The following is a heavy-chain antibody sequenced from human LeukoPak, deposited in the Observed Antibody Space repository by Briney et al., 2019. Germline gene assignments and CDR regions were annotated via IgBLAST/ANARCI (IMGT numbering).Heavy chain of an antibody. D-gene: IGHD3-3*01. V-gene: IGHV4-59*01. CDR1: GGSISSYY. Sequence: SETLSLTCTVSGGSISSYYWSWIRQPPGKGLEWIGYIYYSGSTNYNPSLKSRVTISVDTSKNQFSLKLSSVTAADTAVYYCARARPPDYDFWSGYYEIDYWGQGTLVTVSS. CDR2: IYYSGST. J-gene: IGHJ4*02. CDR3: ARARPPDYDFWSGYYEIDY.